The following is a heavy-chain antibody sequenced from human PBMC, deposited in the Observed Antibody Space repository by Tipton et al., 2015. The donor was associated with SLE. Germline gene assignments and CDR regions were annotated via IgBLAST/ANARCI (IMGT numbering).Heavy chain of an antibody. V-gene: IGHV4-61*02. CDR1: GGSISSGSYY. D-gene: IGHD6-6*01. CDR3: ARGRGSSSSGHY. Sequence: LRLSCTVSGGSISSGSYYWSWIRQPAGKGLEWIGRIYTSGSTNYNPSLKSRVTISVDTSKNQFSLKLSSATAADTAVYYCARGRGSSSSGHYWGQGTLVTVSS. J-gene: IGHJ4*02. CDR2: IYTSGST.